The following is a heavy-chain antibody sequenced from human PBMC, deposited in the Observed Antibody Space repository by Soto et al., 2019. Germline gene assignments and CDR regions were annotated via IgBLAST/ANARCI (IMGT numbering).Heavy chain of an antibody. D-gene: IGHD1-1*01. J-gene: IGHJ3*02. CDR1: GFSLSTSGVG. Sequence: SGPTLVNPTQTLTLTCTFSGFSLSTSGVGVGWIRQPPGKALEWLALIYWDDDKRYSPSLKSRLTITKDTSKNQVVPTMTNMDPVDTATYYCAHRLSFWIWTSDAFDIWGQGTMVTVSS. V-gene: IGHV2-5*02. CDR2: IYWDDDK. CDR3: AHRLSFWIWTSDAFDI.